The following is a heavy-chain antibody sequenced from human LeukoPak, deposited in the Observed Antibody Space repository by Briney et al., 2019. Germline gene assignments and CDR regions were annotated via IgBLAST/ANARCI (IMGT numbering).Heavy chain of an antibody. CDR3: ARNIAVAGRSYWYFDL. CDR1: GGSISSSSYY. V-gene: IGHV4-39*01. CDR2: IYYSGSS. D-gene: IGHD6-19*01. J-gene: IGHJ2*01. Sequence: PSETLSLTCTVSGGSISSSSYYWGWIRQPPGKGLEWIGSIYYSGSSYHNPSLKSRATISVDTSKKQFSLKLSSVTAADTAVYYCARNIAVAGRSYWYFDLWGRGTLVTVSS.